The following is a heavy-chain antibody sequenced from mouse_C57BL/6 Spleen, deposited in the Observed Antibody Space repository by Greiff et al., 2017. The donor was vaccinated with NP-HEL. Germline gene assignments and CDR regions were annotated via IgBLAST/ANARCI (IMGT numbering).Heavy chain of an antibody. CDR2: IYPRDGST. Sequence: VQLQQSDAELVKPGASVKISCKVSGYTFTDHTIHWMKQRPEQGLEWIGYIYPRDGSTKYNEKFKGKATLTADKSSSKAYMQLNSPTSEDSAVYFCASDGYSAWFAYWGQGTLVTVSA. V-gene: IGHV1-78*01. J-gene: IGHJ3*01. CDR1: GYTFTDHT. CDR3: ASDGYSAWFAY. D-gene: IGHD2-3*01.